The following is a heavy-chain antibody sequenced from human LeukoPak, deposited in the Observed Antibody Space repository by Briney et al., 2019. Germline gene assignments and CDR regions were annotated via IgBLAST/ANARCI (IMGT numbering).Heavy chain of an antibody. CDR2: IIPIFGTA. CDR3: ARAQDVVVPAAMTWFDP. D-gene: IGHD2-2*01. V-gene: IGHV1-69*13. J-gene: IGHJ5*02. Sequence: ASVKVSCKASGYTFTSYGISWVRQAPGQGLEWMGGIIPIFGTANYAQKFQGRVTITADESTSTAYMELSSLRSEDTAVYYCARAQDVVVPAAMTWFDPWGQGTLVTVSS. CDR1: GYTFTSYG.